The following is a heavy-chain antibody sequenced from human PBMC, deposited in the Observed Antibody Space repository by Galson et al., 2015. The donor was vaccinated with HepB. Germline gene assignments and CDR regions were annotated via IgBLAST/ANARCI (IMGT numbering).Heavy chain of an antibody. J-gene: IGHJ6*03. CDR2: MNPNSGNT. CDR3: ARGRSCKEWLVGYSYQYYYMDV. V-gene: IGHV1-8*01. Sequence: SVKVSCKASGYTFTSYDINWVRQATGQGLEWMGWMNPNSGNTGYAQKFQGRVTMTRNTSISTAYMELSSLRSEDTAVHYCARGRSCKEWLVGYSYQYYYMDVWGKGTTVTVSS. CDR1: GYTFTSYD. D-gene: IGHD6-19*01.